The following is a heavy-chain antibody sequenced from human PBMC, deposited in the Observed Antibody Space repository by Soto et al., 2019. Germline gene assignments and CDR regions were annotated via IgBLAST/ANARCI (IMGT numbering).Heavy chain of an antibody. CDR3: ARAVWGYYYDSSGYLFDD. D-gene: IGHD3-22*01. Sequence: DTLSLTCTVSGGSVSSGSYYWSWIRQPPGKGLEWIGYIYYSGSTNYNPSLKSRVTISVDTSKNQFSLKLSSVTAADTAVYYCARAVWGYYYDSSGYLFDDWGQGTRVTVAS. CDR1: GGSVSSGSYY. J-gene: IGHJ4*02. V-gene: IGHV4-61*01. CDR2: IYYSGST.